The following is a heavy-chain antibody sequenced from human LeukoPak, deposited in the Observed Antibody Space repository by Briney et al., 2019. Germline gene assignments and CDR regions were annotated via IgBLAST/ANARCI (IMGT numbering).Heavy chain of an antibody. CDR1: GYTFNDYA. V-gene: IGHV3-43*02. CDR3: AKERTRYCLNGICYTKKDAFDI. D-gene: IGHD2-8*01. CDR2: ISEDGGST. Sequence: PGGSLRLSCAASGYTFNDYAMNWVRQAPGKGLEWVSLISEDGGSTYYADSVEGRFTISRDNIKNSLYLQMNSLRTEDTALYYCAKERTRYCLNGICYTKKDAFDIWGQGTMVTVSS. J-gene: IGHJ3*02.